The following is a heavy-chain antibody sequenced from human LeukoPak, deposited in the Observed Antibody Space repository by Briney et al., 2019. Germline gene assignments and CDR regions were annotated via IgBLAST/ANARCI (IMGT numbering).Heavy chain of an antibody. CDR2: IIPIFGTA. D-gene: IGHD4-23*01. J-gene: IGHJ5*02. CDR3: ARDNSAGANWFDP. V-gene: IGHV1-69*05. CDR1: GGTFSSYA. Sequence: SVKVSCKASGGTFSSYAISWVRQAPGQGLEWMGGIIPIFGTANYAQKFQGRVTITTDESTSTAYMGLSSLRSEDTAVYYWARDNSAGANWFDPWGQGTLVTVSS.